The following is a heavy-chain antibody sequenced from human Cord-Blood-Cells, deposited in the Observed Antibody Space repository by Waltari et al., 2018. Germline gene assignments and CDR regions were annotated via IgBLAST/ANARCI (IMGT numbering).Heavy chain of an antibody. CDR3: ARDYYGSGSYFDY. CDR1: GFTFSSYA. V-gene: IGHV3-30*04. J-gene: IGHJ4*02. CDR2: ISYDGSNK. D-gene: IGHD3-10*01. Sequence: QVQLVESGGGMVQPGKSLRLSCAASGFTFSSYAMHWVRQAPGKGLEWVAVISYDGSNKYYADSVKGRFTISRDNSKNTLYLQMNSLRAEDTAVYYCARDYYGSGSYFDYWGQGTLVTVSS.